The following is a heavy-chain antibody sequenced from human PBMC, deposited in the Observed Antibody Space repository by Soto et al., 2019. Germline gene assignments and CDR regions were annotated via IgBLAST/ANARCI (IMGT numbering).Heavy chain of an antibody. J-gene: IGHJ5*02. Sequence: GASVKVSCKASGGTFSSYAISWVRQAPGQGLEWMGGIIPIFGTANYAQKFQGRVTITADESTSTAYMELSSLRSEDTAVYYCARGLYYDFWSGSSGDWFDPWGQGTLVTVSS. D-gene: IGHD3-3*01. CDR1: GGTFSSYA. CDR2: IIPIFGTA. CDR3: ARGLYYDFWSGSSGDWFDP. V-gene: IGHV1-69*13.